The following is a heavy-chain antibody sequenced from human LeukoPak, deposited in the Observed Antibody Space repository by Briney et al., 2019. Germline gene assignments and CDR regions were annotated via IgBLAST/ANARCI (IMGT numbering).Heavy chain of an antibody. V-gene: IGHV3-48*01. J-gene: IGHJ4*02. CDR2: ISSSSSTI. CDR3: ARDRGDIVVVPAVPFDY. CDR1: GFTFSSYS. Sequence: PGGSLRLSCAASGFTFSSYSMNWVRQAPGKGLEWVSYISSSSSTIYYADSVKGRFTISRDNAKNSLYLQMNSLRAEDTAVYYCARDRGDIVVVPAVPFDYWGQGTLVTVSS. D-gene: IGHD2-2*01.